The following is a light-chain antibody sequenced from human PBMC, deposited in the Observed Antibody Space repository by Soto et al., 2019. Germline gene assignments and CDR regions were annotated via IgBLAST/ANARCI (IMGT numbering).Light chain of an antibody. CDR1: QRVSSSY. V-gene: IGKV3D-20*02. CDR2: GAS. J-gene: IGKJ5*01. CDR3: QQRSNWPPIT. Sequence: IVLTQSPGTLSLSPGERATLSCTARQRVSSSYLAWYQQKPGQGPRLLIYGASTRATGIPARFSGSGSGTDFTLSISSIEPEDFAVYYCQQRSNWPPITFGQGTRLEIK.